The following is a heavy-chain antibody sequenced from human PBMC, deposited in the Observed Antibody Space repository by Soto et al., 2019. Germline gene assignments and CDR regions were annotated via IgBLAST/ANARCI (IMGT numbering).Heavy chain of an antibody. CDR2: ISGSGGST. D-gene: IGHD6-13*01. J-gene: IGHJ3*02. Sequence: GGSLRLSCAASGFAFSNSAMNWVRQAPGKGLEWVSCISGSGGSTYYADSVKGRFTISRDNSKNTLYLQMNSLRAEDTAVYYCAKGSRSWSVSDAFDIWGQGTMVTVSS. V-gene: IGHV3-23*01. CDR3: AKGSRSWSVSDAFDI. CDR1: GFAFSNSA.